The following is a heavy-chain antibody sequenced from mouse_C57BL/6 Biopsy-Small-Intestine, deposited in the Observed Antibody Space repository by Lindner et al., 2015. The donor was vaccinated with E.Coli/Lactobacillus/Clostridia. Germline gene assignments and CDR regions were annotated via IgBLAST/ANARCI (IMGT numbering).Heavy chain of an antibody. J-gene: IGHJ3*01. D-gene: IGHD2-4*01. CDR2: IYPGSGSS. V-gene: IGHV1-55*01. CDR1: DYTFTSYW. CDR3: ARYDYDDGVAF. Sequence: VQLQESGAELVKPGASVKMSCKASDYTFTSYWITWVKQRPGQGLEWIGDIYPGSGSSNYNEKFKSKATLTVDTSSSTAYMQLSSLTPEDSAVYYCARYDYDDGVAFWGQGTLVTVSA.